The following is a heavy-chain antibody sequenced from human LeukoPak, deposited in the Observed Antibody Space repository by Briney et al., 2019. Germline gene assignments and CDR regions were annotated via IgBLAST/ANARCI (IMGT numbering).Heavy chain of an antibody. CDR2: IRYDGSDK. D-gene: IGHD3-10*02. V-gene: IGHV3-30*02. J-gene: IGHJ6*04. CDR1: GFTFSSYA. Sequence: GGSLRLSCAASGFTFSSYAMHWVRQAPGKGLVWVAFIRYDGSDKYYAESVKGRFTISRDNAKNSLYLQMNSLRAEDTAVYYCAELGITMIGGVWGKGTTVTISS. CDR3: AELGITMIGGV.